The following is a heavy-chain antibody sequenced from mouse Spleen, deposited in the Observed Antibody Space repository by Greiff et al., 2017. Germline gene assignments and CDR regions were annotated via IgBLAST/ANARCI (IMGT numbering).Heavy chain of an antibody. Sequence: VQLQQPGAELVKPGASVKLSCKASGYTFTSYWMQWVKQRPGQGLEWIGEIDPSDSYTNYNQKFKGKATLTVDTSSSTAYMQLSSLTSEDSAVYYCARGGMITTAYYYAMDYWGQGTSVTVSS. CDR3: ARGGMITTAYYYAMDY. CDR1: GYTFTSYW. V-gene: IGHV1-50*01. D-gene: IGHD2-4*01. CDR2: IDPSDSYT. J-gene: IGHJ4*01.